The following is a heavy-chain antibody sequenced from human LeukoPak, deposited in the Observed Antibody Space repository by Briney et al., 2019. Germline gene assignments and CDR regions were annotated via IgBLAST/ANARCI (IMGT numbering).Heavy chain of an antibody. CDR2: ISYDDGSNK. D-gene: IGHD3-10*01. Sequence: GGSLRLSCAASGFTFSSYDMHWVRQAPGKGLEWVAVISYDDGSNKYYADSVKGRFTISRDNSKHTVYLEMNSLRVEDTAMYYCSKERPEEYYGSGSYCDYWGQGNLVTVSS. J-gene: IGHJ4*02. CDR1: GFTFSSYD. V-gene: IGHV3-30*04. CDR3: SKERPEEYYGSGSYCDY.